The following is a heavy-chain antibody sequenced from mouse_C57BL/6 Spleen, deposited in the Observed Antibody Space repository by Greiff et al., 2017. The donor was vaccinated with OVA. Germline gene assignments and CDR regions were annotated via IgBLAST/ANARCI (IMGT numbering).Heavy chain of an antibody. CDR2: INPSNGGT. J-gene: IGHJ1*03. D-gene: IGHD1-1*01. CDR3: ARAVVASYWYFDV. CDR1: GYTFTSYW. V-gene: IGHV1-53*01. Sequence: QVQLQQSGTELVKPGASVKLSCKASGYTFTSYWMHWVKQRPGQGLEWIGNINPSNGGTNYNEKFKSKATLTVDKSSSTAYMQLSSLTSEDSAVYYCARAVVASYWYFDVWGTGTTVTVSS.